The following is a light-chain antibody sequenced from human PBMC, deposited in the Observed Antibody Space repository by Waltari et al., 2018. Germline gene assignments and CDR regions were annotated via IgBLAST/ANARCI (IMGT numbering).Light chain of an antibody. J-gene: IGLJ3*02. CDR3: CSYAGSITFWV. Sequence: QSALTQPRPVSGSPGQSVTISCTATSSAVGGSNYVYWYQHHPGKAPKLIIYDVTKRPSGVPDRFSASKSDNTASLTISGLQAEDEADYYCCSYAGSITFWVFGGGTKLTVL. V-gene: IGLV2-11*01. CDR2: DVT. CDR1: SSAVGGSNY.